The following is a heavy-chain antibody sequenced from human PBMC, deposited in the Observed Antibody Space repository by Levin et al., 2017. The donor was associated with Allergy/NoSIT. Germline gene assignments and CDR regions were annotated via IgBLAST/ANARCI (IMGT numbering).Heavy chain of an antibody. CDR3: AKEWLATVGTPVHRNLCNWFDP. J-gene: IGHJ5*02. CDR2: ISYDETNK. D-gene: IGHD6-13*01. Sequence: LSGGSLRLSCAASGFIFSNYGIHWVRQAPGKGLEWVAVISYDETNKFYADSVKGRFTISRDNSKNTVYLQMTSLRVEDTALYYCAKEWLATVGTPVHRNLCNWFDPWGQGTLVTVSS. CDR1: GFIFSNYG. V-gene: IGHV3-30*18.